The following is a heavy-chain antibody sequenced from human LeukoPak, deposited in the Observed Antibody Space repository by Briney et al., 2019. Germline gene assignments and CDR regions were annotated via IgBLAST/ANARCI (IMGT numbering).Heavy chain of an antibody. J-gene: IGHJ5*02. Sequence: PSESLSLTCTVSGGSISSYYWSWIRQPPGKGLEWIGYIYYSGSTNYNPSLKSRVTISVDTSKNQFSLKLSSVTAAGTAVYYCARDSSSWDDWFDPWGQGTLVTVSS. D-gene: IGHD6-13*01. V-gene: IGHV4-59*01. CDR2: IYYSGST. CDR1: GGSISSYY. CDR3: ARDSSSWDDWFDP.